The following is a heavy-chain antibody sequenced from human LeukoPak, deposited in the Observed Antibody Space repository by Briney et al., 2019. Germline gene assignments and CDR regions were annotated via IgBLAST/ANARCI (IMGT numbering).Heavy chain of an antibody. J-gene: IGHJ4*02. CDR2: IASDGSST. CDR3: ARGRPHGNDY. CDR1: GLTFSSYW. D-gene: IGHD4-23*01. V-gene: IGHV3-74*01. Sequence: PGGSLRLSCAASGLTFSSYWMSWVRQAPGKGLVWVSRIASDGSSTTYADSVKGRFSISRDNAKNTLYLQMNSLRVEDTAVYYCARGRPHGNDYWGQGTLVTVSS.